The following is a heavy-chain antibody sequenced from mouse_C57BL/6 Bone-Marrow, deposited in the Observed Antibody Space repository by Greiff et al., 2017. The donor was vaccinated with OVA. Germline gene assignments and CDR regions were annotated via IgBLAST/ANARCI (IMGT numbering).Heavy chain of an antibody. CDR3: ARKDSSGYVTY. CDR2: IWSGGST. CDR1: GFSLTSYG. Sequence: VQLVESGPGLVQPSQSLSITCTDSGFSLTSYGVHWVRQSPGKGLEWLGVIWSGGSTDYNAAFISRLSISKDNSKSQVFFKMNSLQADDTAIYYCARKDSSGYVTYWGQGTLVTVSA. V-gene: IGHV2-2*01. D-gene: IGHD3-2*02. J-gene: IGHJ3*01.